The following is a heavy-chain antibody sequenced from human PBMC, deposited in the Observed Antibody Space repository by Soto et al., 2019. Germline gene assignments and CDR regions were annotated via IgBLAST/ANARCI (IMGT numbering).Heavy chain of an antibody. CDR2: ISGSGGST. V-gene: IGHV3-23*01. J-gene: IGHJ4*02. Sequence: GGSLRLSCAASGFTFSSYAMSWVRQAPGKGLEWVSAISGSGGSTYYADSVKGRFTISRDNSKNTLYLQMNSLRAEDTAVYYCAKGLFAKGPIIYGSGSYTLFDYWGQGTLVTVSS. CDR3: AKGLFAKGPIIYGSGSYTLFDY. D-gene: IGHD3-10*01. CDR1: GFTFSSYA.